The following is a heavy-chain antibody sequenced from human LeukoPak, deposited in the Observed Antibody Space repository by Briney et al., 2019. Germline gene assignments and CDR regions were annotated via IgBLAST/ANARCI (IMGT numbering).Heavy chain of an antibody. Sequence: GGSLRLSCAASGFTVSSNYMSWVRQAPGKGLEWVSVIYSGGSTYYADSVKGRFTISRDNSKNTLYLQMNRLRAEDTAVYYCATLVATHAFDIWGQGTMVTVSS. J-gene: IGHJ3*02. V-gene: IGHV3-53*01. CDR2: IYSGGST. CDR3: ATLVATHAFDI. D-gene: IGHD5-12*01. CDR1: GFTVSSNY.